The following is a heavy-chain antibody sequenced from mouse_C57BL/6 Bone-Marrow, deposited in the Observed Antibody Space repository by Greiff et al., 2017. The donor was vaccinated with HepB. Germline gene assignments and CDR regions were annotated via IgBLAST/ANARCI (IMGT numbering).Heavy chain of an antibody. Sequence: VQLQQSGAELVRPGASVKLSCTASGFNIKDDYMHWVKQRPEQGLEWIGWIDPENGDTEYASKFQGKATITADISSNTAYLQLSSLTSEDTAVYYCTYGNYPYAMDYWGQGTSVTVSS. CDR1: GFNIKDDY. CDR2: IDPENGDT. D-gene: IGHD2-1*01. CDR3: TYGNYPYAMDY. J-gene: IGHJ4*01. V-gene: IGHV14-4*01.